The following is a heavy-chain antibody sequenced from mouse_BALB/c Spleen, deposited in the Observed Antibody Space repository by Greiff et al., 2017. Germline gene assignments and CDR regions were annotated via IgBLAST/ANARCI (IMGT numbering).Heavy chain of an antibody. CDR2: INPSTGYT. CDR1: GYTFTSYW. Sequence: QVQLKQSGAELAKPGASVKMSCKASGYTFTSYWMHWVKQRPGQGLEWIGYINPSTGYTEYNQKFKDKATLTADKSSSTAYMQLSSLTSEDSAVYYCARGSWYFDVWGAGTTVTVSS. J-gene: IGHJ1*01. CDR3: ARGSWYFDV. V-gene: IGHV1-7*01.